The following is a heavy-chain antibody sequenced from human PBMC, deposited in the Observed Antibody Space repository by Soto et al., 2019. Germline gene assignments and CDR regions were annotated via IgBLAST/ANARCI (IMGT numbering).Heavy chain of an antibody. CDR1: GFGFSSYA. J-gene: IGHJ5*02. CDR2: TPATDDDT. D-gene: IGHD3-10*01. Sequence: EVQLLESGGGMVQPGGSLRISCVASGFGFSSYAISWVRQSPGKGLEWVSTTPATDDDTSYALSVTGRFIVSRDNSKNPLSLVMPTLGGEDRALYYWAKVKDITGGPVVDPWGQEPLV. CDR3: AKVKDITGGPVVDP. V-gene: IGHV3-23*01.